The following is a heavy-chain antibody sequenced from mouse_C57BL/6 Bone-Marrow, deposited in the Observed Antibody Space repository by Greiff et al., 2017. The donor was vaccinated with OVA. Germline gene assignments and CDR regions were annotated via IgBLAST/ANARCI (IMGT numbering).Heavy chain of an antibody. V-gene: IGHV14-3*01. Sequence: VQLKESVAELVRPGASVKLSCTASGFNIKNTYMHWVKQRPEQGLEWIGRIDPANGNTKYAPKFQGKATITADTSSNTAYLQLSSLTSEDTAIYYCAIYYYGSSYWYFDVWGTGTTVTVSS. CDR2: IDPANGNT. CDR1: GFNIKNTY. CDR3: AIYYYGSSYWYFDV. J-gene: IGHJ1*03. D-gene: IGHD1-1*01.